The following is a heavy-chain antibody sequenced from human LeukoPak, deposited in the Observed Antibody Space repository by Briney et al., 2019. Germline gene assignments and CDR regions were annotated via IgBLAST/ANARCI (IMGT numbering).Heavy chain of an antibody. CDR3: AATYSYDIYYYYYGMDV. CDR2: IIPIFGTA. V-gene: IGHV1-69*05. Sequence: EASVKVSCKASGGTFSSYAISWVRQAPGQGLEWMGGIIPIFGTANYAQKFQGRVTITRDTSASTAYMELSSLRSEDTAVYYCAATYSYDIYYYYYGMDVWGQGTTVTVSS. CDR1: GGTFSSYA. D-gene: IGHD5-18*01. J-gene: IGHJ6*02.